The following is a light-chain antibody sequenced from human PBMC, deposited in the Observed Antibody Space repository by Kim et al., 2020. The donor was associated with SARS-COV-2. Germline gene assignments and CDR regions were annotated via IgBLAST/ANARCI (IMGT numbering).Light chain of an antibody. CDR1: ILRDPY. Sequence: SSELTQDPSVSVALGQTVTITCQGDILRDPYANWYQQKPGQAPVLVIYGKNERPSGIPGRFSGSRSGDTASLTITGTQADDESDYFCCSRDGTNNHLVFGTGTKVTVL. J-gene: IGLJ1*01. CDR2: GKN. CDR3: CSRDGTNNHLV. V-gene: IGLV3-19*01.